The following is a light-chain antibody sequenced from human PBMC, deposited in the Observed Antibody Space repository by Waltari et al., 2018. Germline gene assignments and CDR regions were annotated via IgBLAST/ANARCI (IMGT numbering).Light chain of an antibody. V-gene: IGLV2-14*03. CDR1: SSSGGGYKF. CDR2: DVS. J-gene: IGLJ3*02. CDR3: NSYTNSRTWV. Sequence: QSALTQSASVSGSPGQSITISCTGTSSSGGGYKFFSLYQQHPGKAPKLIIYDVSTRPSGTSNRFSGSKSGNTASLTSSGLQADDEADYYCNSYTNSRTWVFGGGTKLTVL.